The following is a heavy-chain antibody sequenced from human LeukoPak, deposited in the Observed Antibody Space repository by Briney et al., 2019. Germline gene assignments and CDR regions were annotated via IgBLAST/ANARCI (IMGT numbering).Heavy chain of an antibody. D-gene: IGHD3-3*01. CDR2: IYYSGST. CDR1: GGSTSSYY. J-gene: IGHJ4*02. Sequence: KASETLSLTCTVSGGSTSSYYWSWIRQPPGKGLEWIGYIYYSGSTNYNPSLKSRVTISVDTSKNQFSLKLSSVTAADTAVYYCARATYYDFWSGFNGPNYFDYWGQGTLVTVSS. CDR3: ARATYYDFWSGFNGPNYFDY. V-gene: IGHV4-59*01.